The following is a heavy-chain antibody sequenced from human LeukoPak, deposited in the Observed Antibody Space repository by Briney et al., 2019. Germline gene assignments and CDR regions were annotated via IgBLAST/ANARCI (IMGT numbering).Heavy chain of an antibody. J-gene: IGHJ5*02. CDR2: IYSGGNT. D-gene: IGHD3-16*01. CDR3: ARSRFGGRWFDP. Sequence: GGSLRLSCAASGFTVSSNYMSWVRQAPGKGLEWVSVIYSGGNTYYADSVKGRFTISRDNSKNTLYLQLNSLRADDTAVYYCARSRFGGRWFDPWGQGTLVTVSS. CDR1: GFTVSSNY. V-gene: IGHV3-66*01.